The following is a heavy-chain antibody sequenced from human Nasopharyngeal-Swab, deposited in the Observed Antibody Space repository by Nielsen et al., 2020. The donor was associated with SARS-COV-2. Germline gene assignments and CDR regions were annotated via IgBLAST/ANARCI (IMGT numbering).Heavy chain of an antibody. D-gene: IGHD1-26*01. CDR3: AKERWELLTYYGMDV. Sequence: GGYLRLSWAASGFTFSSYGMHWVRQAPGKGLEWVAVISYDGSNKYYADSVKGRFTISRDNSKNTLYLQMNSLRAEDTAVYYCAKERWELLTYYGMDVWGQGTTVTVSS. CDR1: GFTFSSYG. J-gene: IGHJ6*02. V-gene: IGHV3-30*18. CDR2: ISYDGSNK.